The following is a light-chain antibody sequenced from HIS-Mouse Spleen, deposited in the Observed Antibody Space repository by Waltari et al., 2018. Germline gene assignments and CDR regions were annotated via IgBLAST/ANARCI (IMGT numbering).Light chain of an antibody. J-gene: IGLJ2*01. CDR1: SSNLGNHY. Sequence: QSVLTQPPSVSAAPGQKVTISCPGSSSNLGNHYVSWSQQLPGTAPKLLIYDNNKRPSGIPDRFSGSKSGTSATLGITGLQTGDEADYYCGTWDSSLSAVVFGGGTKLTVL. CDR3: GTWDSSLSAVV. V-gene: IGLV1-51*01. CDR2: DNN.